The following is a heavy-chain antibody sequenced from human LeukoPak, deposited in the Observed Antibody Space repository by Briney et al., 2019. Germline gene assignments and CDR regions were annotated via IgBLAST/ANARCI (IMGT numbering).Heavy chain of an antibody. J-gene: IGHJ3*02. Sequence: PGGSLRLSCAASGFTFSNFAMHWVRQAPGKGLEWVANIKQDGSEKYYVDSVKGRFTISRDNAKNSLYLQMNSLRAEDTAVYYCARATMVRGVIITLRAFDIWGQGTMVTVSS. V-gene: IGHV3-7*01. CDR2: IKQDGSEK. CDR3: ARATMVRGVIITLRAFDI. CDR1: GFTFSNFA. D-gene: IGHD3-10*01.